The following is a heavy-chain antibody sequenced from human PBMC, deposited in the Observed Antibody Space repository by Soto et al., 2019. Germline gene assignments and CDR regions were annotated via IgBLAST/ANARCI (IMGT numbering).Heavy chain of an antibody. V-gene: IGHV4-34*01. CDR3: ARGRGGYSYGPTYYFDY. D-gene: IGHD5-18*01. CDR1: GGSFSGYY. CDR2: INHSGST. J-gene: IGHJ4*02. Sequence: SETLSLTCAVYGGSFSGYYWSWIRQPPGKGLEWIGEINHSGSTNYNPSLKSRVTISVDTSKNQFSLKLSSVTAADTAVYYCARGRGGYSYGPTYYFDYWGQGTLVTVSS.